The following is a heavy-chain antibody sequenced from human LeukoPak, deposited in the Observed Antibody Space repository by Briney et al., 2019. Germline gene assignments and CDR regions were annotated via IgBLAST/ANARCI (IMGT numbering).Heavy chain of an antibody. CDR1: GYTFTSYD. Sequence: ASVKVSCKASGYTFTSYDINWVRQATGQGLEWMGWINPNSGGTNYAQKFQGRVTMTRDTSISTAYMELSRLRSDDTAVYYCARAYLDYWGQGTLVTVSS. CDR3: ARAYLDY. V-gene: IGHV1-2*02. CDR2: INPNSGGT. J-gene: IGHJ4*02.